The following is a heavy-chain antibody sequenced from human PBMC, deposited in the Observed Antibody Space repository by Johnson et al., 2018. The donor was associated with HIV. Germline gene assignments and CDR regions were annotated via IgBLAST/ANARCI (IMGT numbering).Heavy chain of an antibody. CDR2: ISYSGSDT. Sequence: QMLLVESGGGVVQPGRSLRLSCAASGFTFSSYAMHWVRQAPGKGLEWVAVISYSGSDTYYVDSVKGRFTVSRDNSENTLFLQMNSLGDEDTAVYYCATLIGHAFDIWGQGTMVTVSS. D-gene: IGHD3-16*02. CDR1: GFTFSSYA. V-gene: IGHV3-30*01. CDR3: ATLIGHAFDI. J-gene: IGHJ3*02.